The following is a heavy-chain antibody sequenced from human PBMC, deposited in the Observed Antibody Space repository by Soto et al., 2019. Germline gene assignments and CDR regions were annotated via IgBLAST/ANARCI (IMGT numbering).Heavy chain of an antibody. D-gene: IGHD7-27*01. CDR2: ISGSGGST. Sequence: EVPLLESGGGLVQPGGSLRLSCAASGFTFSSYAMSWVRQAPGKGLEWVSAISGSGGSTYYADSVKGRFTISRDNSKNTLYLQMNSLRAEDTAVYYCAKDVRTGSVLFTGGAWFDPWGQGTLVTVSS. V-gene: IGHV3-23*01. CDR3: AKDVRTGSVLFTGGAWFDP. J-gene: IGHJ5*02. CDR1: GFTFSSYA.